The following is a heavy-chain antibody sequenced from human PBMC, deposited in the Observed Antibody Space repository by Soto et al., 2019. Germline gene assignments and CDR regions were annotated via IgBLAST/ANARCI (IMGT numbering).Heavy chain of an antibody. Sequence: GGSLKISCKGSGYSFTSYWIGWVRQMPGKGLEWMGIIYPGDSDTRYSPSFQGQVTISADKSISTAYLQWSSLKASDTAMYYCATTYSSSSLSVSQIGWGKGPLVTVSS. V-gene: IGHV5-51*01. CDR3: ATTYSSSSLSVSQIG. CDR2: IYPGDSDT. J-gene: IGHJ4*02. CDR1: GYSFTSYW. D-gene: IGHD6-6*01.